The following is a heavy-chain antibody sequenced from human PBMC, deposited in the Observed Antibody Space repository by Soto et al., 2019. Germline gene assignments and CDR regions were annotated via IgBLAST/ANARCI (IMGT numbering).Heavy chain of an antibody. V-gene: IGHV1-58*01. Sequence: QMQLVQSGPEVKKPGTSVKVSCKASGFTFTSSAVQWVRQARGQRLEWIGWIVVGSGNTNYAQKFQERVTITRDMSTSTAYMELSSLRSEDTAVYYCAADRGYCSGGSCYSVPFDYWGQGTLVTVSS. CDR2: IVVGSGNT. D-gene: IGHD2-15*01. J-gene: IGHJ4*02. CDR1: GFTFTSSA. CDR3: AADRGYCSGGSCYSVPFDY.